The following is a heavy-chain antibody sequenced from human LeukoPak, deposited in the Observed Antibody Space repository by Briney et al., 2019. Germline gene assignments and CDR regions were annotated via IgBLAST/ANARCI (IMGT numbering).Heavy chain of an antibody. D-gene: IGHD3-3*01. CDR3: ARDCIYDFWSGYYCV. Sequence: SVKVSCKASGGTFSNYAISWVRQAPGQGLEWMGGIIPIFGTANYAQKFQGRVTITADESTSTAYMELSSLRSEDTAVYYCARDCIYDFWSGYYCVWGKGTTVTVSS. J-gene: IGHJ6*04. V-gene: IGHV1-69*13. CDR1: GGTFSNYA. CDR2: IIPIFGTA.